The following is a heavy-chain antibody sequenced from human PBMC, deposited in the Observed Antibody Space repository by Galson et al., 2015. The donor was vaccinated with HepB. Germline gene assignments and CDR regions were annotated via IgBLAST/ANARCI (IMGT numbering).Heavy chain of an antibody. D-gene: IGHD6-19*01. CDR2: IYWDDDK. V-gene: IGHV2-5*02. CDR3: AHSRIAVAGRTFDY. Sequence: PALVKPTQTLTLTCTFSGFSLSTSGVGVGWIRQPPGKALEWLALIYWDDDKRYSPSLKSRLTITKDTSKNQVVLTMTNMDPVDTATYYCAHSRIAVAGRTFDYWGQGTLVTVSS. J-gene: IGHJ4*02. CDR1: GFSLSTSGVG.